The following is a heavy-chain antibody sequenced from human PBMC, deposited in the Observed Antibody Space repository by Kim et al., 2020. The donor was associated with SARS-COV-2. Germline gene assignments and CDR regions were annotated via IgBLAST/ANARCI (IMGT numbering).Heavy chain of an antibody. CDR2: ST. Sequence: STFYAASGQGRFTVSRDSSKNTVYLQMTSLRDDDTAIYYCVRDLGQWRFDPWGQGTLVTVSS. CDR3: VRDLGQWRFDP. V-gene: IGHV3-23*01. J-gene: IGHJ5*02. D-gene: IGHD3-16*01.